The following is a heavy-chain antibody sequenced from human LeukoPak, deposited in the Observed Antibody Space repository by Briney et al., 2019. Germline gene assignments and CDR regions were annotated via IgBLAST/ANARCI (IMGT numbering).Heavy chain of an antibody. CDR1: GGTFISYA. D-gene: IGHD6-6*01. CDR2: IIPIFGTA. J-gene: IGHJ6*03. V-gene: IGHV1-69*05. CDR3: ARDRGYSSSSDDYYYYMDV. Sequence: SVKVSCKASGGTFISYAISWVRQAPGQGLEWMGGIIPIFGTANYAQKFQGRVTITTDESTSTAYMELSSLRSEDTAVYYCARDRGYSSSSDDYYYYMDVWGKGTTVTVSS.